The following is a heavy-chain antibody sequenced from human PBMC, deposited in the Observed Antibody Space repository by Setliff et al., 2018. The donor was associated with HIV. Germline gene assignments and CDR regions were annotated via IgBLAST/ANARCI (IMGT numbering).Heavy chain of an antibody. CDR2: IYHSGST. CDR1: GGSISSSNW. Sequence: SETLSLTCAVSGGSISSSNWWSWVRQPPGMGLEWIGEIYHSGSTNYNPSLKSRVTIPVDKSKNQFSLKLISVTAADTAVYYCAGDRGVANYFDYWGHGTLVTVSS. CDR3: AGDRGVANYFDY. D-gene: IGHD3-10*01. V-gene: IGHV4-4*02. J-gene: IGHJ4*01.